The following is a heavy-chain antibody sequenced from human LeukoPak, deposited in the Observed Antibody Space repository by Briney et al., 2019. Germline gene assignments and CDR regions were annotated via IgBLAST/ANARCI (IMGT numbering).Heavy chain of an antibody. CDR2: MNPNSGNT. V-gene: IGHV1-8*01. CDR1: GYTFTSYD. Sequence: ASVKVSCKASGYTFTSYDINWVRQATGQGLEWMGWMNPNSGNTGYAQKFQCRVTMTRNTPISTAYMELSSLRSEDTAVYYCARNPGSRGYYGSGSYYNEFDYWGQRTLVTVSS. CDR3: ARNPGSRGYYGSGSYYNEFDY. J-gene: IGHJ4*02. D-gene: IGHD3-10*01.